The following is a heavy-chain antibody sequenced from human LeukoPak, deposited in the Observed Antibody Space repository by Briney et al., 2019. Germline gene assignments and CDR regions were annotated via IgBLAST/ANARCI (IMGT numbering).Heavy chain of an antibody. CDR1: GGSISSGGYS. J-gene: IGHJ5*02. D-gene: IGHD3-3*01. CDR3: ARGYPYYDFWSGYQSQNWFDP. V-gene: IGHV4-30-2*01. Sequence: SETLSLTCAASGGSISSGGYSWSWIRQPPGKGLEWIGYIYHSGSTYYNPSLKSRVTISVDRSKNQFSLKLSSVTAADTAVYYCARGYPYYDFWSGYQSQNWFDPWGQGTLVTVSS. CDR2: IYHSGST.